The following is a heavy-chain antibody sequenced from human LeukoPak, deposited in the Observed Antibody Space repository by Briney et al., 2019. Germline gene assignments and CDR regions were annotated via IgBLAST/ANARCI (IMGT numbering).Heavy chain of an antibody. CDR3: AKDEDSSSWYTYYYYGMDV. V-gene: IGHV3-30*18. CDR2: ISYDGSNK. Sequence: GGSLRLSCAASGFTFSSYGMHWVRQAPGKGLEWVAVISYDGSNKYYADSVKGRFTISRDNSKNTLYLRMNSLRAEDTAVYYCAKDEDSSSWYTYYYYGMDVWGQGTTVTVSS. CDR1: GFTFSSYG. D-gene: IGHD6-13*01. J-gene: IGHJ6*02.